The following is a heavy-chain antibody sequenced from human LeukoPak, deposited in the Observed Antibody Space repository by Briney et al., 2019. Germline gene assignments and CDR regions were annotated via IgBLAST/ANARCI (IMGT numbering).Heavy chain of an antibody. CDR3: ARDKVVAAPYYYYYMDV. CDR1: GYFISSGYY. J-gene: IGHJ6*03. V-gene: IGHV4-38-2*02. CDR2: IHHSGST. D-gene: IGHD2-15*01. Sequence: PSETLSLTCTVSGYFISSGYYWGWIRQPPGKGLQWIGSIHHSGSTYYNPSLKSRVTISVDTSKNQFSLKLSSVTAADTAVYYCARDKVVAAPYYYYYMDVWGKGTTVTISS.